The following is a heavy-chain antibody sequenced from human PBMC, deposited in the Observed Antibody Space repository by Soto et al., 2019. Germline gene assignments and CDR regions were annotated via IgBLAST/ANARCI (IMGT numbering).Heavy chain of an antibody. J-gene: IGHJ5*02. CDR1: GDTFTGYY. V-gene: IGHV1-2*02. Sequence: QVQLVQSGAEVKKPGASVKVSCEASGDTFTGYYVHWVRQAPGQGLEWMGWISPHGGGAKYAQNFQGRVTLTTDTSHSTAYMELSSLRSEDTAVYYCATDRNEEGWFDPWGQGTLVTVSS. CDR3: ATDRNEEGWFDP. CDR2: ISPHGGGA. D-gene: IGHD1-1*01.